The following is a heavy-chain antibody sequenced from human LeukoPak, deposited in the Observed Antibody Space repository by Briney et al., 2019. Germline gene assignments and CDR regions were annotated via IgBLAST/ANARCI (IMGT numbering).Heavy chain of an antibody. V-gene: IGHV3-33*01. CDR3: ARDQYLDY. Sequence: PGRSLRLSCEASAFTFSYYGMHWVRQAPGKGLEWVAVIWANQKNRFYLDSVKGRFTVSRDNSKNTLYLQMDSLRAEDTAVYYCARDQYLDYRGQGTLVTVSS. CDR2: IWANQKNR. CDR1: AFTFSYYG. J-gene: IGHJ4*02.